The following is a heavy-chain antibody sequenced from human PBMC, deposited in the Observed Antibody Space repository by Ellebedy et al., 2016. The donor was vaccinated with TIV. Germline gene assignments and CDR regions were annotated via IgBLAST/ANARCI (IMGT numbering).Heavy chain of an antibody. D-gene: IGHD2-15*01. CDR1: GFTFDSYA. Sequence: GESLKISCAASGFTFDSYAMSWVRQAPGKGLEWVSSVTGSGDRTYYADSVKGRFTISRDNSKNTLYLQMNSLRAEDTAVYYCAREYCSGGRCYSLFDYWGQGTLVTVSS. CDR3: AREYCSGGRCYSLFDY. V-gene: IGHV3-23*01. CDR2: VTGSGDRT. J-gene: IGHJ4*02.